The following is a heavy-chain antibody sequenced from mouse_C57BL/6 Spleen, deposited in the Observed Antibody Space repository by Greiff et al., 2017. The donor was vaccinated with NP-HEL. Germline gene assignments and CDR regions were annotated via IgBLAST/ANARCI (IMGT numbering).Heavy chain of an antibody. CDR3: ARDYYGSSYGYYFDY. Sequence: QVQLQQSGAELVKPGASVKLSCKASGYTFTSYWMHWVKQRPGQGLEWIGMIHPNSGSTNYNEKFKSKATLTVDKSSSTAYMQLSSLTSEDSAVYYCARDYYGSSYGYYFDYWGQGTTLTVSS. CDR2: IHPNSGST. D-gene: IGHD1-1*01. J-gene: IGHJ2*01. CDR1: GYTFTSYW. V-gene: IGHV1-64*01.